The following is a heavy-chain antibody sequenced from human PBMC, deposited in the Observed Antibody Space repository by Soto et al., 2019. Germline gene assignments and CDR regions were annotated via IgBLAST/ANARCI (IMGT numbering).Heavy chain of an antibody. V-gene: IGHV3-74*01. J-gene: IGHJ4*02. CDR2: IINDGSNT. Sequence: EVQLVESGGGLVQPGGSLRLSCAASGFTFSTYWMHWVRQAPGKGLAWVSRIINDGSNTNYADSVKGRFTISRDNAKNTLYLQMNSLRSADTAVHDCARGTRVGGFGELQYWGQGALVTVSS. D-gene: IGHD3-10*01. CDR3: ARGTRVGGFGELQY. CDR1: GFTFSTYW.